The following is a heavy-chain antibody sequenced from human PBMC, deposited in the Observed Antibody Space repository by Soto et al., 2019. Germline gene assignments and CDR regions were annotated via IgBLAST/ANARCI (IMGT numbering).Heavy chain of an antibody. V-gene: IGHV4-31*11. CDR3: ARDRGATIFDF. J-gene: IGHJ4*02. CDR1: GGSISSGGYS. CDR2: IYYSGST. D-gene: IGHD5-12*01. Sequence: PSETLSLTCAVSGGSISSGGYSWSWIRQQPGRGLEWIGYIYYSGSTFYTPSLKSRVTMSVDTSKNQFSLKLTSVTAADTAVYFCARDRGATIFDFWGRGTLVTVSS.